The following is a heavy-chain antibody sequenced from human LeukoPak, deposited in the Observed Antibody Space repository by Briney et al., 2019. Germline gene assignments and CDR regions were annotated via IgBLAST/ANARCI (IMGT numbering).Heavy chain of an antibody. CDR1: GYTFTSYG. CDR3: AREYYYDSNGYYPDY. CDR2: ISAYNGNT. V-gene: IGHV1-18*01. D-gene: IGHD3-22*01. J-gene: IGHJ4*02. Sequence: ASVKVSCKASGYTFTSYGISWVRQAPGQGLEWMGWISAYNGNTNYAQKLQGRVTMTTDTSTSTAYMELRSLRSDDTAVYYCAREYYYDSNGYYPDYWGQGTLVTVSS.